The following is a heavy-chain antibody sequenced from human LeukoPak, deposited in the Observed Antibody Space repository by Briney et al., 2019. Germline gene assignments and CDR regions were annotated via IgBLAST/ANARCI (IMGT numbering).Heavy chain of an antibody. CDR1: GFNFSIYG. D-gene: IGHD3-3*01. CDR2: VRYDQSAT. CDR3: VKDQVACPGIRCYLRFLEH. V-gene: IGHV3-30*02. J-gene: IGHJ4*02. Sequence: PGGSLRLSCAASGFNFSIYGMHWVRQAPGKGLEWVTFVRYDQSATVYADSVQGRFAISGDNSKNTVYLQMNSLRVEDTALYVCVKDQVACPGIRCYLRFLEHWGQGTLVIVSS.